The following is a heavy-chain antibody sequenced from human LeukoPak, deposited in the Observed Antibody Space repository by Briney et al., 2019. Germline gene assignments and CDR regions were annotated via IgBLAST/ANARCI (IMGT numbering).Heavy chain of an antibody. CDR2: ISRGGSTI. V-gene: IGHV3-11*01. D-gene: IGHD6-6*01. CDR1: GFTFSDYY. J-gene: IGHJ6*02. Sequence: GGSLRLSCAASGFTFSDYYMSWIRQAPGKGLEWISHISRGGSTIYYADSVKGRFTISRDNAKNSLYLQMDSLRVEDTAMYYCARALSGSSSGYYYYGMDVRGQGTTVTVSS. CDR3: ARALSGSSSGYYYYGMDV.